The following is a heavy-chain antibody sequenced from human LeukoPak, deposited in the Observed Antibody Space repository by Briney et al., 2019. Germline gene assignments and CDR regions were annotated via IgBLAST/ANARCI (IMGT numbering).Heavy chain of an antibody. J-gene: IGHJ4*02. CDR1: GYIFTHNW. CDR3: ASVGRNSSDWAFAY. Sequence: GESLKISCKGSGYIFTHNWIGWVRQMPGKGLEWMGIIYPGDSDTRYSPSFQGQVTISVDKSLSTAYLQWSSLKASDTAMYYCASVGRNSSDWAFAYWGQGTLVTVSS. CDR2: IYPGDSDT. D-gene: IGHD6-19*01. V-gene: IGHV5-51*01.